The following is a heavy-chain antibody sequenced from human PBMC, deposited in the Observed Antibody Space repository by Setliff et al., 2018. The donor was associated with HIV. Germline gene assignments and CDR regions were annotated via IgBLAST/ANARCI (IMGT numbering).Heavy chain of an antibody. CDR1: GYTFTTYD. D-gene: IGHD3-10*01. CDR2: ISPYNGHT. Sequence: GASVKVSCKASGYTFTTYDITWVRQAPGQGLEWLGWISPYNGHTNFAQKFQGRVTMTTDTATSTAYMDLSSLRSEDTAVYYCASPSFGDVDYYYGMDVWGQGTTVTVSS. CDR3: ASPSFGDVDYYYGMDV. J-gene: IGHJ6*02. V-gene: IGHV1-18*01.